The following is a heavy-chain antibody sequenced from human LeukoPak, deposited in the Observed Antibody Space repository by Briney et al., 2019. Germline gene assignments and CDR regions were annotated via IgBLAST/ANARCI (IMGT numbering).Heavy chain of an antibody. D-gene: IGHD1-1*01. CDR1: XFXXSXYA. Sequence: GSXXLXCXAXXFXXSXYAXXWVRQAPGKGLEWVSTISNSGDATYYADSVKGRFTISRDNSKNTLYLQMNSLRAEDTAVYYCAKAPPYKKYFDYWGQGTLVTVSS. J-gene: IGHJ4*02. CDR3: AKAPPYKKYFDY. V-gene: IGHV3-23*01. CDR2: ISNSGDAT.